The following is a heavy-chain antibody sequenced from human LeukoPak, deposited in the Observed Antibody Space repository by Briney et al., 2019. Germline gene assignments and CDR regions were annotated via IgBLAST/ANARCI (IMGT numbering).Heavy chain of an antibody. Sequence: GSLRLSCAASGFTFSSYSMNWVRQAPGKGLEWIGSIYYSGSTYYNPSLKSRVTISVDTSKNQFSLKLSSVTAADTAVYYCARHLAAAVFYWGQGTLVTVSS. J-gene: IGHJ4*02. CDR1: GFTFSSYSMN. V-gene: IGHV4-39*01. D-gene: IGHD6-13*01. CDR3: ARHLAAAVFY. CDR2: IYYSGST.